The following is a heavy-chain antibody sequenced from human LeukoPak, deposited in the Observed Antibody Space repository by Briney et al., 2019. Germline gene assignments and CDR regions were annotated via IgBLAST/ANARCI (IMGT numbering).Heavy chain of an antibody. J-gene: IGHJ5*02. V-gene: IGHV1-46*01. CDR1: GYTFTGYY. D-gene: IGHD1-26*01. CDR2: INPSGDFR. CDR3: ARDYSGEWEQLTGWWFDP. Sequence: ASVKVSCKASGYTFTGYYMHWVRQAPGQGLECMGIINPSGDFRSYAQKFQGRVTVTRDMSTRTVYMELSDLEPEDTAVYYCARDYSGEWEQLTGWWFDPWGQGTLVIVSS.